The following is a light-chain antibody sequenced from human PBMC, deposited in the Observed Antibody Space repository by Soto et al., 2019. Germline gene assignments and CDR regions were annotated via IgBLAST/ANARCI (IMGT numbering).Light chain of an antibody. J-gene: IGKJ5*01. CDR2: AAS. CDR3: QQYYSYPSIT. Sequence: AIRMTQSPSSFSASTGDRVTITCRASQGISSYLAWYQQKPGKAPKLLIYAASTLQSGVPSRFSGSGSGTDFTLPSSCLQSEDFATYYCQQYYSYPSITFGQWTRLEI. V-gene: IGKV1-8*01. CDR1: QGISSY.